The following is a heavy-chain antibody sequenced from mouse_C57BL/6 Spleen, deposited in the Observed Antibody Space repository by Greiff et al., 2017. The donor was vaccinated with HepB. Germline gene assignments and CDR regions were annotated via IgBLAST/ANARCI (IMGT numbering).Heavy chain of an antibody. Sequence: QVQLKQPGAELVKPGASVKMSCKASGYTFTSYWITWVKQRPGQGLEWIGDIYPGSGSTNYNEKFKSKATLTVDTSSSTAYMQLSSLTSEDSAVYYCARGSTMITTNPPYYYAMDYWGQGTSVTVSS. CDR3: ARGSTMITTNPPYYYAMDY. CDR1: GYTFTSYW. CDR2: IYPGSGST. J-gene: IGHJ4*01. V-gene: IGHV1-55*01. D-gene: IGHD2-4*01.